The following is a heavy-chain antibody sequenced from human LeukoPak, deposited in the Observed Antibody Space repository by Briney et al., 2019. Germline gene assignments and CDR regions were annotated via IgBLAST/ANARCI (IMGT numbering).Heavy chain of an antibody. CDR3: AKDRDSSGLPDAFDI. Sequence: GGSLRLSCAASGFTFSSYAMSWVPQAPGKGLEWVSAISGSGGSTYYADSVKGRFTISRDNSKNTLYLQMNSLRAEDTDVYYCAKDRDSSGLPDAFDIWGQGTVVTVSS. D-gene: IGHD6-19*01. V-gene: IGHV3-23*01. CDR1: GFTFSSYA. J-gene: IGHJ3*02. CDR2: ISGSGGST.